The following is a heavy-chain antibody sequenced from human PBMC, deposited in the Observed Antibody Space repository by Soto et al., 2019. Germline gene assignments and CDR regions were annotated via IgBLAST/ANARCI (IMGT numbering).Heavy chain of an antibody. V-gene: IGHV3-9*01. CDR3: VKDSESSGYLTHLDY. Sequence: PWGSLRLSCVSSVFTFDDYAIHWFRQTPGKGLEWVSGLTWNGEVLGYADSVKVRFTISRDNAKNSLYLEMNSLRPEDTALYYCVKDSESSGYLTHLDYWGQGTLVTVSS. CDR1: VFTFDDYA. CDR2: LTWNGEVL. D-gene: IGHD3-22*01. J-gene: IGHJ4*02.